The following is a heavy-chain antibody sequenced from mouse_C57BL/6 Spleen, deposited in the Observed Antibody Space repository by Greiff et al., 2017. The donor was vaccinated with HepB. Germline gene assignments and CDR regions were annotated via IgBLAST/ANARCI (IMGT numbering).Heavy chain of an antibody. CDR2: INPNNGGT. CDR1: GYTFTDYY. D-gene: IGHD4-1*01. CDR3: ARLTGTPYYFDY. J-gene: IGHJ2*01. V-gene: IGHV1-26*01. Sequence: VQLKQSGPELVKPGASVKISCKASGYTFTDYYMNWVKQSHGKSLEWIGDINPNNGGTSYNQKFKGKATLTVDKSSSTAYMELRSLTSEDSAVYYCARLTGTPYYFDYWGQGTTLTVSS.